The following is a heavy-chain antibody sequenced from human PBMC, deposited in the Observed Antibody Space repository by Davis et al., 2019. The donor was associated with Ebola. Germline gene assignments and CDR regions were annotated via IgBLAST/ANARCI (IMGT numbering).Heavy chain of an antibody. D-gene: IGHD3-22*01. Sequence: PGGSLRLSCAASGFTFSSYAMHWVRQAPGKGLEWVAVISYDGSNKYYADSVKGRFTISRDNSKNTLYLQMISLRVEDTAVYYCARDMGGNHFDTSLDYWGQGTLVTVSS. CDR2: ISYDGSNK. J-gene: IGHJ4*02. CDR3: ARDMGGNHFDTSLDY. CDR1: GFTFSSYA. V-gene: IGHV3-30*04.